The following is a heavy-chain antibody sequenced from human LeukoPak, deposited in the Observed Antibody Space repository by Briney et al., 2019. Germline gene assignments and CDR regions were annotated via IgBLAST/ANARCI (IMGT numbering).Heavy chain of an antibody. CDR2: IYPGDSDT. D-gene: IGHD5-24*01. CDR3: ARSTRDGYNFDAFDI. J-gene: IGHJ3*02. Sequence: KDGESLKISCKGSTYSFTSYWIGWVRQMPGKGLECMGIIYPGDSDTRYSPSFRGQVTISADKSVSTAYLQWSSLKASDTAMYYCARSTRDGYNFDAFDIWGQGTMVTVSS. CDR1: TYSFTSYW. V-gene: IGHV5-51*01.